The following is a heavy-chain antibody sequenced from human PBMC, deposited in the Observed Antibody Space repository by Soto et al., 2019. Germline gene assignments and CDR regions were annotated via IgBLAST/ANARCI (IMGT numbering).Heavy chain of an antibody. CDR1: GGSISSYY. CDR2: IYYSGST. CDR3: VTDREGTPGYFDY. J-gene: IGHJ4*02. V-gene: IGHV4-59*01. Sequence: PSETLSLTCTVSGGSISSYYWSWNRQPPGKGLEWIGYIYYSGSTNYNPSLKSRVTISVDTSKNQFSLKLSSVTAADTAVYYCVTDREGTPGYFDYWGQGTLVTVSS. D-gene: IGHD3-10*01.